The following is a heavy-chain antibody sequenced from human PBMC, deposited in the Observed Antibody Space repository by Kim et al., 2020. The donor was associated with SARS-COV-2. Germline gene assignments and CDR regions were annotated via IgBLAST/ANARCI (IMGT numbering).Heavy chain of an antibody. J-gene: IGHJ5*02. Sequence: SETLSLTCTVSGGSISSSSYYWGWIRQPPGKGLEWIGSIYYSGSTYYNPSLKSRVTISVDTSKHQFSLKLSSVTAADTAVYYCARLQLRRSTIFGLVEKGNWFDPWGQGTLVTVSS. CDR2: IYYSGST. CDR3: ARLQLRRSTIFGLVEKGNWFDP. CDR1: GGSISSSSYY. D-gene: IGHD3-3*01. V-gene: IGHV4-39*01.